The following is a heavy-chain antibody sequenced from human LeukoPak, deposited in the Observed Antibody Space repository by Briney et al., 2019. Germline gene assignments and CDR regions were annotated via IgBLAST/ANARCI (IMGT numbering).Heavy chain of an antibody. CDR2: INWNGGNT. CDR3: AKDLGEYYDFWSGYGGYYFDY. Sequence: GGSLRLSCAASGFTFDDYGMSWVRQAPGKGLEWVSGINWNGGNTGYADSVKGRFTISRDNSKNTLYLQMNSLRAEDTAVYYCAKDLGEYYDFWSGYGGYYFDYWGQGTLVTVSS. CDR1: GFTFDDYG. J-gene: IGHJ4*02. V-gene: IGHV3-20*04. D-gene: IGHD3-3*01.